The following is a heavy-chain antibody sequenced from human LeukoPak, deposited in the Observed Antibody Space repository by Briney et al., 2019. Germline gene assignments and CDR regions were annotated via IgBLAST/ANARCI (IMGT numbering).Heavy chain of an antibody. J-gene: IGHJ5*02. CDR2: ISAYNGDT. Sequence: ASVKVSCKASGYTFSNYYIHWVRQAPGQGLEWMGWISAYNGDTKYAQNFQGRVSITTDTSTSTAYMDLRSLGSDDTAVYYCAREASTTWPNWFDPWGQGTLVAVSS. D-gene: IGHD1-14*01. V-gene: IGHV1-18*04. CDR3: AREASTTWPNWFDP. CDR1: GYTFSNYY.